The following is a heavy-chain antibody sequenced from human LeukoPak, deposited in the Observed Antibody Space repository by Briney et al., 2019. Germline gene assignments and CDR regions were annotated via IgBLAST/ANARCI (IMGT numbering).Heavy chain of an antibody. D-gene: IGHD3-3*01. CDR2: INPNSGGT. Sequence: ASVKVSCKTSGYTFTGYYMHWVRQAPGQGLEWMGWINPNSGGTNYAQKFQGRVTMTRDTSISTAYMELSRLRSDDTAVYYCARGIDDFWSGHNWFDPWGQGTLVTVSS. CDR3: ARGIDDFWSGHNWFDP. V-gene: IGHV1-2*02. CDR1: GYTFTGYY. J-gene: IGHJ5*02.